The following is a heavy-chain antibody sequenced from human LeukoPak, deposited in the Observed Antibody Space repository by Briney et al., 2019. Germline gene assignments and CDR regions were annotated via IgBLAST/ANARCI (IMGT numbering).Heavy chain of an antibody. D-gene: IGHD5-18*01. CDR1: GGTFSSYA. V-gene: IGHV1-69*04. Sequence: ASVKVSCKASGGTFSSYAISWVRRAPGQGLEWMGRIIPILGIANYAQKFQGRVTITADKSTSTAYMELSSLRSEDTAVYYCARGLTRQLWSPFDYWGQGTLVTVSS. CDR2: IIPILGIA. CDR3: ARGLTRQLWSPFDY. J-gene: IGHJ4*02.